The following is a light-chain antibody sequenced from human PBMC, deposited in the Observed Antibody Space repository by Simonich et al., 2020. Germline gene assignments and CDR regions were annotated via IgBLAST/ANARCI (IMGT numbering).Light chain of an antibody. Sequence: QSALTQPPSASGSPGQSVTISCTGTSSDVGGYNYVSWYQQHPGKAPKLMIYEVSTRPCGVPDRFSGSKSGTTASLTVSGLQAEDEADYYCSSYAGSNNVVFGGGTKLTVL. CDR3: SSYAGSNNVV. J-gene: IGLJ3*02. CDR2: EVS. CDR1: SSDVGGYNY. V-gene: IGLV2-8*01.